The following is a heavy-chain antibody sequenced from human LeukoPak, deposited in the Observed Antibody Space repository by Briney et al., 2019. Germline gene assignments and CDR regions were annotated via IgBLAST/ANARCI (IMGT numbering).Heavy chain of an antibody. Sequence: ASVKVSCKASGYTFTSYYMHWVRQAPGQGLEWMGIINPSGGSTSYAQKFQGRVTMTRDTSTSTVYMELSSLRSEDTAVYYCARDYEGYCSGGSCYSDYWGQGTLVTVSS. J-gene: IGHJ4*02. CDR2: INPSGGST. V-gene: IGHV1-46*01. CDR1: GYTFTSYY. CDR3: ARDYEGYCSGGSCYSDY. D-gene: IGHD2-15*01.